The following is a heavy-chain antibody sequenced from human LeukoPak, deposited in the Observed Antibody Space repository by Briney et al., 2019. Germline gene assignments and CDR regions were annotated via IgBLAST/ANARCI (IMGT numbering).Heavy chain of an antibody. Sequence: ASVKVSCKASGYTFIENYLHWVRQAPGQGLEWMGWINPNGGGTTYAQKFQGRVTMTRDTSISTAYMELSRLTYDDTAVYFCAGGPEMDTVGDYWGQGTLVTVSS. CDR3: AGGPEMDTVGDY. J-gene: IGHJ4*02. CDR2: INPNGGGT. D-gene: IGHD5-24*01. V-gene: IGHV1-2*02. CDR1: GYTFIENY.